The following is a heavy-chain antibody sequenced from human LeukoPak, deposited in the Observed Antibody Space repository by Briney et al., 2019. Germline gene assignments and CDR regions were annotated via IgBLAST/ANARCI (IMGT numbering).Heavy chain of an antibody. CDR1: GGSISSGGYY. D-gene: IGHD5-12*01. J-gene: IGHJ5*02. Sequence: SETLSLTCTVSGGSISSGGYYWSWIRQHPGKGLEWIGYIYYSGSTYYNSSLKSRVTMSIDTSKNQFSLKLSSVTAADTAVYYCAREESASGYDLNWFEPWGRGSLVTVSS. V-gene: IGHV4-31*03. CDR3: AREESASGYDLNWFEP. CDR2: IYYSGST.